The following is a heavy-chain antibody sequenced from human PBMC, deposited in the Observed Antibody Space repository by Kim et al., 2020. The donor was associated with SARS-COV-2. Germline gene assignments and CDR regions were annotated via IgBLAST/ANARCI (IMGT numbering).Heavy chain of an antibody. V-gene: IGHV3-30-3*01. CDR3: ARDPGARFPGGTDFD. CDR1: GFTFRSCA. Sequence: GGSLRLSCAVSGFTFRSCAIHWVRQAPGKGLEWVSVITDNGGNKNDADSVKGRFTISRDNSKNTLYLQMNSLRGDDTALYYCARDPGARFPGGTDFD. J-gene: IGHJ4*01. D-gene: IGHD2-15*01. CDR2: ITDNGGNK.